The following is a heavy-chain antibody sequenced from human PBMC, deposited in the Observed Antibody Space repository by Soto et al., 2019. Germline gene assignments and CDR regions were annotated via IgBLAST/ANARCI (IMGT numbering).Heavy chain of an antibody. CDR1: GYTFTSYG. CDR3: AGDRVTMIVVATLDY. Sequence: GASVKVSCKASGYTFTSYGISWVRQAPGQGLEWMGWISAYNGNTNYAQKLQGRVTMTTDTSTSTAYMELRSLRSDDTAAYYCAGDRVTMIVVATLDYWGQGTLVTVSS. D-gene: IGHD3-22*01. CDR2: ISAYNGNT. V-gene: IGHV1-18*04. J-gene: IGHJ4*02.